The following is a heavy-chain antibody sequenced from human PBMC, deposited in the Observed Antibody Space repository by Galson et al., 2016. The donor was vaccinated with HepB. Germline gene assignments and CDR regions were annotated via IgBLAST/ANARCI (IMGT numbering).Heavy chain of an antibody. CDR3: PRAFCGDGSCYSRRFDS. CDR2: IFPNDEK. V-gene: IGHV2-26*01. Sequence: PALVKPTQTLTLTCSVSGFSLGNDSMGVSWIRQPPGKALEWLAHIFPNDEKSYKTSLNSRPPIAKDTSKSQVVLTMTNMDPLDTATYYWPRAFCGDGSCYSRRFDSWGQGTLVIVSS. J-gene: IGHJ4*02. CDR1: GFSLGNDSMG. D-gene: IGHD2-15*01.